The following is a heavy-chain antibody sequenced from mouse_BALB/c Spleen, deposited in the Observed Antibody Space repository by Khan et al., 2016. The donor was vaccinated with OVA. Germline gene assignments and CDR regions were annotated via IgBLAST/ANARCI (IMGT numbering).Heavy chain of an antibody. CDR1: GYSITSDYA. Sequence: VQLKESGPGLVKPSQSLSLTCTVTGYSITSDYAWNWIRQFQGNKLEWMGYISYSGSTNYNPSLKSRIFITRDTSKNQLFLQLNSVSTEDTAKYYCARDGSRYNYAMDYWGQGTSVTVSS. D-gene: IGHD2-3*01. J-gene: IGHJ4*01. CDR3: ARDGSRYNYAMDY. V-gene: IGHV3-2*02. CDR2: ISYSGST.